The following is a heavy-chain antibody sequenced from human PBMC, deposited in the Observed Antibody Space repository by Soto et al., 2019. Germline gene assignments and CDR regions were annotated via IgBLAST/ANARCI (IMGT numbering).Heavy chain of an antibody. Sequence: GASVKVSCKASGGTFSSYAISWVRQAPGQGLEWMGGIIPIFGTANYAQKFQGRVTITADESTSTAYMELSSLRSEDTAVYYCARVLLRSGYYYYGVDVWGQGTTVTVSS. CDR1: GGTFSSYA. D-gene: IGHD3-10*01. CDR3: ARVLLRSGYYYYGVDV. CDR2: IIPIFGTA. J-gene: IGHJ6*02. V-gene: IGHV1-69*13.